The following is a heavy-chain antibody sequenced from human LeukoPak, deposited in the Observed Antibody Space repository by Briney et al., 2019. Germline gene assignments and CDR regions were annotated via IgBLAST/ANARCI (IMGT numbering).Heavy chain of an antibody. D-gene: IGHD3-22*01. CDR3: ARRAYYDSSGYNPTAGYFDL. CDR2: IYSNGIT. J-gene: IGHJ2*01. V-gene: IGHV4-4*08. CDR1: GASIFSYY. Sequence: SETLSLTCTVSGASIFSYYWNWIRQSPGKGLEWIGFIYSNGITSYNPSLRSRGSISIAPSRNQFSLRLTSVTAADTAIYYCARRAYYDSSGYNPTAGYFDLWGRGTLVTVSS.